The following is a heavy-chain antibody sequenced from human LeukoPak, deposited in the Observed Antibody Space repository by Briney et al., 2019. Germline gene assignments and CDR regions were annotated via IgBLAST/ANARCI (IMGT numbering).Heavy chain of an antibody. CDR3: AREGDSCTNGVCYRKVDY. D-gene: IGHD2-8*01. Sequence: GGSLRLSCAASGFTFSRHAMSWVRQAPGKGLEWVSTTGLNSVNTLCVDSVKGRCTVSRDNAKNSLYLQMNSLRAEDTAVYYCAREGDSCTNGVCYRKVDYWGQGTLVTVSS. CDR1: GFTFSRHA. CDR2: TGLNSVNT. J-gene: IGHJ4*02. V-gene: IGHV3-23*01.